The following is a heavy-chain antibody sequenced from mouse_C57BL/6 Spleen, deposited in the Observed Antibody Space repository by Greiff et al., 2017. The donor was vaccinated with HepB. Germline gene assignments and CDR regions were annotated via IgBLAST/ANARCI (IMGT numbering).Heavy chain of an antibody. CDR3: VRSIYSGNSVHEDV. D-gene: IGHD2-1*01. CDR2: IDPKSGGT. Sequence: QVQLQQPGAELVKPGASVKLSCKASGFNFNSYWMHWVKQRPGRGLEWIGRIDPKSGGTKYDEKFKSKATLTVDTPSSTAYMQLSSLTSEDSADYYCVRSIYSGNSVHEDVWGKGTTVTVSS. CDR1: GFNFNSYW. V-gene: IGHV1-72*01. J-gene: IGHJ1*03.